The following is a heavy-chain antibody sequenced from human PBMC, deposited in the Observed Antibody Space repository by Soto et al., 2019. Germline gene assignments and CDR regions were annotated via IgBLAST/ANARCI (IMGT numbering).Heavy chain of an antibody. V-gene: IGHV4-34*01. Sequence: SETLSLTCAVYGGSFSGYYWSWIRQPPGKGLEWIGEINHSGSTNYNPSLKSRVTISVDTSKNQFSLKLSSVTAADTAVYYCARVGGGTDYDFWSGYYFIGAHYGMDIWGQGTTVTVSS. D-gene: IGHD3-3*01. J-gene: IGHJ6*02. CDR2: INHSGST. CDR1: GGSFSGYY. CDR3: ARVGGGTDYDFWSGYYFIGAHYGMDI.